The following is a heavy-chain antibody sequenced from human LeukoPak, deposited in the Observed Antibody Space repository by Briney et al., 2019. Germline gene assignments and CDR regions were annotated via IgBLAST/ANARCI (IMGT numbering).Heavy chain of an antibody. CDR3: ARTDYYDSSVIYYYALDI. J-gene: IGHJ3*02. V-gene: IGHV4-4*07. CDR2: IYTSGST. CDR1: GGSISSYY. Sequence: SETLSLTCTVSGGSISSYYWSWIRQPAGKGLEWIGRIYTSGSTNYNPSLKSRVTMSVDTSRNQFSLKLSSVTAADTAVYYCARTDYYDSSVIYYYALDIWGQGTMVTVSS. D-gene: IGHD3-22*01.